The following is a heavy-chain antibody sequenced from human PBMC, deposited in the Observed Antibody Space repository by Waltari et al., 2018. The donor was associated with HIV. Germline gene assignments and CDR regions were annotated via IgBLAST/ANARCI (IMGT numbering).Heavy chain of an antibody. J-gene: IGHJ4*02. D-gene: IGHD3-16*01. Sequence: QLHLQESGPGLVKPSETLSLTCSVSGASISSSSYYWAWIRQPPGKGLEWIGAIYYSGTAYYNPSVKSRVSASLDASKNELSLKLTSLTATDTALYYCARLRFHSLYYFDSWGPGILVTVSS. CDR3: ARLRFHSLYYFDS. CDR2: IYYSGTA. CDR1: GASISSSSYY. V-gene: IGHV4-39*01.